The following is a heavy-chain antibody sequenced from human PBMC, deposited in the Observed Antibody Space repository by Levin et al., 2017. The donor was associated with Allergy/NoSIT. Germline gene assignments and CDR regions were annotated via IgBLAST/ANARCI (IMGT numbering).Heavy chain of an antibody. Sequence: AASVKVSCKASGYTFTSYGISWVRQAPGQGLEWMGWISTYNGNTDYAQKLQGRVTMTTDTSTSTAYMELRSLRSDDTAVYYCARREEYDSSGCPYWGQGTLVTVSS. V-gene: IGHV1-18*01. J-gene: IGHJ4*02. CDR3: ARREEYDSSGCPY. CDR2: ISTYNGNT. D-gene: IGHD3-22*01. CDR1: GYTFTSYG.